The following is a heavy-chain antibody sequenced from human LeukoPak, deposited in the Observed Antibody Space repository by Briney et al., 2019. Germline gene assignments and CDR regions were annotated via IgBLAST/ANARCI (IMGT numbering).Heavy chain of an antibody. CDR2: ISAYNGNT. CDR3: AREKPPERAFDI. CDR1: GYTFTSYG. V-gene: IGHV1-18*01. D-gene: IGHD1-1*01. J-gene: IGHJ3*02. Sequence: ASVKVSCKASGYTFTSYGISWVRQAPGQGLEWMGWISAYNGNTNYAQKLRGRVTMTTDTSTSTAYMELRSLRSDDTAVYYCAREKPPERAFDIWGQGTMVTVSS.